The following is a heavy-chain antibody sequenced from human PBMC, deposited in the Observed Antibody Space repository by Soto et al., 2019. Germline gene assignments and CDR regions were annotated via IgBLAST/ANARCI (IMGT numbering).Heavy chain of an antibody. CDR1: GDSVSSNSAA. CDR3: ARDRAVSARFDS. J-gene: IGHJ4*02. CDR2: TYYRSKWYN. Sequence: PSQTLSLTCAISGDSVSSNSAAWNWIRQSPSRGLEWLGRTYYRSKWYNDYALSVKSRMTINPDTSRNQFSLQLTSVTPDDTAVYYCARDRAVSARFDSWGQGTLVTVS. V-gene: IGHV6-1*01. D-gene: IGHD6-19*01.